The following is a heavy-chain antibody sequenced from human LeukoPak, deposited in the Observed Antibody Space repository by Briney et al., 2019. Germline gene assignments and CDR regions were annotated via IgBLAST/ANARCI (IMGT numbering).Heavy chain of an antibody. D-gene: IGHD3-10*01. Sequence: PSETLSLTCAVYGGCLNDYLWSWIRQPPGQGLEWIGEVGHSGTTNYNPSLKSRVTISVDTSKNQFSLKLTSVTAADTAVYYCARELISSRAAFDTWGQGTVVTVSS. CDR3: ARELISSRAAFDT. CDR1: GGCLNDYL. J-gene: IGHJ3*02. CDR2: VGHSGTT. V-gene: IGHV4-34*01.